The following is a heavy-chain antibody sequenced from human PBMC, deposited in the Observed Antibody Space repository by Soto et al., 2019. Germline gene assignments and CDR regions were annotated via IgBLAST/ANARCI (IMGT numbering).Heavy chain of an antibody. D-gene: IGHD2-15*01. V-gene: IGHV3-64D*06. Sequence: GGSLRLSCSVSGFTFSNYAMHWVRQAPGKGLEYVSGITSDGDSTWHADSVKDRFTISRDNSKNTLFLQMSSLRVEDTAIYFCFKGNQLLRYYFDFWGPGTLVTVSS. CDR2: ITSDGDST. J-gene: IGHJ4*01. CDR1: GFTFSNYA. CDR3: FKGNQLLRYYFDF.